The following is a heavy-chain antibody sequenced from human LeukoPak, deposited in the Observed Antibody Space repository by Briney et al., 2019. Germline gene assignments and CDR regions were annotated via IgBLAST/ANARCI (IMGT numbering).Heavy chain of an antibody. D-gene: IGHD3-10*01. J-gene: IGHJ4*02. Sequence: SSETLSLTCAVYGGSFSGYYWSWIRQPPGKGLEWIGEINHSGSTNYNPSLKSRVTISVDTSKNQFSLKLSSVTAADTAVYYCARHEYGSGNWGQGTLVTVSS. CDR3: ARHEYGSGN. CDR1: GGSFSGYY. V-gene: IGHV4-34*01. CDR2: INHSGST.